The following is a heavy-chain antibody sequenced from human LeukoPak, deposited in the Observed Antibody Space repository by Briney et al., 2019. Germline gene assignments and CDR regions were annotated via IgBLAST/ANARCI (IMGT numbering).Heavy chain of an antibody. V-gene: IGHV4-61*02. CDR3: ARGGTGYSSSGFEY. D-gene: IGHD6-13*01. Sequence: SETLSLTCTVSGGSISSGSYYWSWIRQPAGKGLEWIGRIYTSGSTNYNPSLKSRVTISVDTSKNQFSLKLTSVTAADTAVYYCARGGTGYSSSGFEYWGQRTLVTVSS. J-gene: IGHJ4*02. CDR1: GGSISSGSYY. CDR2: IYTSGST.